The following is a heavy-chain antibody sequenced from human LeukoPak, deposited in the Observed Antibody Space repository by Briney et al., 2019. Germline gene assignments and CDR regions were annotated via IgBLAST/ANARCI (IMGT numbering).Heavy chain of an antibody. CDR2: IYYSGSS. Sequence: SETLSLTCTVSGGSISSYYWHWIRQPPGKGLEWIGYIYYSGSSNYNPSLKSRITISVDTFNNQFSLNLSSVTAADTAVYHCASSYYTSGYFEYWGQGTPVTVSS. V-gene: IGHV4-59*01. CDR3: ASSYYTSGYFEY. J-gene: IGHJ4*02. D-gene: IGHD3-3*01. CDR1: GGSISSYY.